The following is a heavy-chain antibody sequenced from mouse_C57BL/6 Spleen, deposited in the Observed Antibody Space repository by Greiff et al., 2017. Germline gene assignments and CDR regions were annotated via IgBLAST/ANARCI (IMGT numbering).Heavy chain of an antibody. CDR2: INPNNGGT. CDR1: GYTFTDYY. V-gene: IGHV1-26*01. J-gene: IGHJ2*01. CDR3: AKGRYYGSSYGYFDY. D-gene: IGHD1-1*01. Sequence: EVQLQQSGPELVKPGASVKISCKASGYTFTDYYMNWVKQSHGKSLEWIGDINPNNGGTSYNQKFKGKATLTVDKSSSTAYMELRSLTSEDSAVYYCAKGRYYGSSYGYFDYWGQGTTLTVSS.